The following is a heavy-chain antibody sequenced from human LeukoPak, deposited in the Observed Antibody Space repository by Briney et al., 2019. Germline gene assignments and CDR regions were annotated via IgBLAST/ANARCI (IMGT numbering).Heavy chain of an antibody. Sequence: SETLSLTGAGYGGSRSGYYWSWIRQAPGKGLEWSGEINHSGSTNYNPSLKSRVTISVDTSKNQFSLKLSSVTAADTAVYYCARTPITMIVLGAFDIWGQGTMVTVSS. CDR3: ARTPITMIVLGAFDI. J-gene: IGHJ3*02. CDR2: INHSGST. D-gene: IGHD3-22*01. CDR1: GGSRSGYY. V-gene: IGHV4-34*01.